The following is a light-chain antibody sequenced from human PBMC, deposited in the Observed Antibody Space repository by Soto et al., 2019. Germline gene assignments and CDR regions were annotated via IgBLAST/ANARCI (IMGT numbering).Light chain of an antibody. Sequence: DIQMTQSPSSLSASVGDRVTITCQASQDIRNYLNWYQQKPGKAPNLLIYDASNLRAGVPSRFXGSRSGTEFTFTISSLQPEDIATYYCQHYDHLPPLSFGGGTKVEIK. CDR3: QHYDHLPPLS. V-gene: IGKV1-33*01. CDR1: QDIRNY. CDR2: DAS. J-gene: IGKJ4*01.